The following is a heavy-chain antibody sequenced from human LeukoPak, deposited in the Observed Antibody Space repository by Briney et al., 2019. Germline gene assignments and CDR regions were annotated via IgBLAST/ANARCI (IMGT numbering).Heavy chain of an antibody. D-gene: IGHD1-26*01. CDR1: GDAVYY. J-gene: IGHJ4*02. CDR3: AREAVPLHTGSYPRHFDY. Sequence: SETLSLTCTVSGDAVYYWNWIRQPAGKGLEWIGRIYNNESTWSNPSLKSRVSMSIDTSKKQFSLKLSSVTAADTTVYYCAREAVPLHTGSYPRHFDYWGQGTLVPVSS. CDR2: IYNNEST. V-gene: IGHV4-4*07.